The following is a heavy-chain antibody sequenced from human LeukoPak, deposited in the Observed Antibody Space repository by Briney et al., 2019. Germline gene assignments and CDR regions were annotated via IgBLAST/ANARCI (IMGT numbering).Heavy chain of an antibody. J-gene: IGHJ4*02. CDR2: ISSSSSYI. CDR1: GFAFSSYS. V-gene: IGHV3-21*01. CDR3: AREWFGELLDGC. D-gene: IGHD3-10*01. Sequence: PGGSLRLSCAASGFAFSSYSMNWVRQAPGKGLEWVSSISSSSSYIYYADSVKGRFTISRDNAKNSLYLQMNSLRAEDTAVYYCAREWFGELLDGCWGQGTLVTVSS.